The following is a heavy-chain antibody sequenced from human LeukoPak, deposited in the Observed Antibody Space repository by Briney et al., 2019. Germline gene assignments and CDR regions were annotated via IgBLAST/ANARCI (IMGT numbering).Heavy chain of an antibody. J-gene: IGHJ5*02. CDR2: INHSGRT. D-gene: IGHD3-22*01. Sequence: SETLSLTCDVSGYSINFGHLWGWIRQPPGKGLEWIASINHSGRTYYTPSLKSRVTISVDTLKNQFSLKVTSVTAEDTAMYFCAXETSAVAHXMIRDWLDPWGQGTLVTVSS. V-gene: IGHV4-38-2*02. CDR3: AXETSAVAHXMIRDWLDP. CDR1: GYSINFGHL.